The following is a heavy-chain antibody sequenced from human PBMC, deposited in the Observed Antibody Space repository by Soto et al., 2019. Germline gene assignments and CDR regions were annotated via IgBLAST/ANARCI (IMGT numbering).Heavy chain of an antibody. CDR3: ARDWGTAMVIDEPYFDY. J-gene: IGHJ4*02. D-gene: IGHD5-18*01. CDR1: GFTFSSYA. V-gene: IGHV3-30-3*01. Sequence: QVQLVESGGGVVQPGRSLRLSCAASGFTFSSYAMHWVRQAPGKGLEWVAVISYDGSNKYYADSVKGRFTISRDNSKNTLYLQMNSLSAEDTAVYYCARDWGTAMVIDEPYFDYWGQGTLVTVSS. CDR2: ISYDGSNK.